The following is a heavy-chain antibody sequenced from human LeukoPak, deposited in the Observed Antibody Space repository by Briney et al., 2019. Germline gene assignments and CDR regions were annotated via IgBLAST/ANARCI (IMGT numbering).Heavy chain of an antibody. V-gene: IGHV4-34*01. J-gene: IGHJ4*02. CDR2: INHSGST. CDR1: GGSTTDYF. CDR3: ASLGVTTTPHDY. D-gene: IGHD4-17*01. Sequence: SETLSLTCTVSGGSTTDYFWSWIRQPAGKGLEWIGEINHSGSTNYNPSLKSRVTISVDTSKNQFSLKLSSVTAADTAVYYCASLGVTTTPHDYWGQGTLVTVSS.